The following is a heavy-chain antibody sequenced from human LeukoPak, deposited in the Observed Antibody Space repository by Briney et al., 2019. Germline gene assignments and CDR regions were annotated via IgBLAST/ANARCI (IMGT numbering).Heavy chain of an antibody. CDR1: GFTFSSYE. V-gene: IGHV3-48*03. CDR2: ISSSGNTI. Sequence: PGGSLRLSCAASGFTFSSYEMNWVREAPGKGLEWGSYISSSGNTIYYADSVKGRFTISRDNAKNALYLQMNSLRAEDTAVYYCARDREEYDYWGQGTLVTVSS. CDR3: ARDREEYDY. J-gene: IGHJ4*02. D-gene: IGHD3-10*01.